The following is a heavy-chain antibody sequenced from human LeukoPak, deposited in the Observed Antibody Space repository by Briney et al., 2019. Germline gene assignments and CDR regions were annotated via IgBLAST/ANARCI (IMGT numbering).Heavy chain of an antibody. CDR2: IRYDGSNK. CDR3: AKDSGTDFWSGYYIPDY. V-gene: IGHV3-30*02. D-gene: IGHD3-3*01. CDR1: GFTFSSYG. J-gene: IGHJ4*02. Sequence: GGSLRLSCAASGFTFSSYGMHWVRQAPGKGLEWVAFIRYDGSNKYYADSAKGRFTISRDNSKNTLYLQMNSLRAEDTAVYYCAKDSGTDFWSGYYIPDYWGQGTLVTVSS.